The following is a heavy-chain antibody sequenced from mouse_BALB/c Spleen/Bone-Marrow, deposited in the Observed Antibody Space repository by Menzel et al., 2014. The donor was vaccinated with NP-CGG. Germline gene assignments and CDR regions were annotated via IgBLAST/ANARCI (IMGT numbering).Heavy chain of an antibody. CDR3: ARSAVCGYYF. CDR1: GFTFSSYA. V-gene: IGHV5-9-3*01. Sequence: EVKLVESGGGLVKPGGSLKLSCAASGFTFSSYAMSWVRQTPEKRLEWVATISSGGSYTYYPDSVKGRFTISRDNAKNTLYLQMSSLRSEDTAMYYCARSAVCGYYFGGQGTTLTVSS. D-gene: IGHD2-3*01. CDR2: ISSGGSYT. J-gene: IGHJ2*01.